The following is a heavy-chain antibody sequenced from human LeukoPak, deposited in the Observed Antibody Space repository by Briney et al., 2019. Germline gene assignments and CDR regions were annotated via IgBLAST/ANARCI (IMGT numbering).Heavy chain of an antibody. J-gene: IGHJ4*02. Sequence: ASVKVSCKASGYTFTDYYIHWVRQAPGQGLEWMAWMNPNSGGTSYAQKFQGRVTMTRDTSISTAYMELSRLRFDDTAVYYCARNKEGKSLDYWGQGTLVTDSS. CDR2: MNPNSGGT. V-gene: IGHV1-2*02. CDR3: ARNKEGKSLDY. CDR1: GYTFTDYY.